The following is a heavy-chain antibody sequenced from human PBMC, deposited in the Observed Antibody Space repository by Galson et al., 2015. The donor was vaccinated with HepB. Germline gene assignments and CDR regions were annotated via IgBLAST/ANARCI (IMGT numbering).Heavy chain of an antibody. V-gene: IGHV3-30-3*01. J-gene: IGHJ3*02. CDR3: AGSSRRLTIFQTGAFDI. Sequence: SLRLSCAASGFTFSSYAMHWVRQAPGKGLEWVAVISYDGSNKYYADSVKGRFTISRDNSKNTLYLQMNSLRAEDTAVYYCAGSSRRLTIFQTGAFDIWGQGTMVTVSS. CDR2: ISYDGSNK. D-gene: IGHD3-9*01. CDR1: GFTFSSYA.